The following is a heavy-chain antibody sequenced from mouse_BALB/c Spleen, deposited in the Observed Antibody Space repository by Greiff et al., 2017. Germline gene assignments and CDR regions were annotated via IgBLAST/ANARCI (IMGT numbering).Heavy chain of an antibody. CDR1: GFTFSSYY. J-gene: IGHJ4*01. V-gene: IGHV5-6-2*01. CDR3: ARQGLYAMDY. Sequence: EVMLVESGGGLVKLGGSLKLSCAASGFTFSSYYMSWVRQTPEKRLELVAAINSNGGSTYYPDTVKGRFTISRDNAKNTLYLQMSSLKSEDTALYYCARQGLYAMDYWGQGTSVTVSS. CDR2: INSNGGST.